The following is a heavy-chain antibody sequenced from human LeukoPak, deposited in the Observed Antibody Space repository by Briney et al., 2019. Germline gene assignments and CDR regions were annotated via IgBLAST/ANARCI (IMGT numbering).Heavy chain of an antibody. Sequence: GGSLRLSCEVSGFPFTLYNMNWVRQAPGKGLEWVSSISSSSSYIYYADSVKGRFTISRDNAKNSLYLQMNSLRAEDTAVYYCARDEGDSSSGWYKRRSLAFDIWGQGTMVTVSS. D-gene: IGHD6-19*01. J-gene: IGHJ3*02. CDR2: ISSSSSYI. V-gene: IGHV3-21*01. CDR1: GFPFTLYN. CDR3: ARDEGDSSSGWYKRRSLAFDI.